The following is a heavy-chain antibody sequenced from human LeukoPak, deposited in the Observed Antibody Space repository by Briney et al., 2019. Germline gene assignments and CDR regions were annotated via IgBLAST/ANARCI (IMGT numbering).Heavy chain of an antibody. J-gene: IGHJ5*02. CDR2: IWRGGNYK. CDR3: VTDPPDSGWAFWS. Sequence: GGSLRLSCSASGFDFRMHAMHWVRQAPGKGLEWVAMIWRGGNYKFYVDAVKGRCNIFRDDFRSTFHLQMDSLTADDTAVYYCVTDPPDSGWAFWSWGQGALVTVSA. CDR1: GFDFRMHA. V-gene: IGHV3-33*01. D-gene: IGHD6-25*01.